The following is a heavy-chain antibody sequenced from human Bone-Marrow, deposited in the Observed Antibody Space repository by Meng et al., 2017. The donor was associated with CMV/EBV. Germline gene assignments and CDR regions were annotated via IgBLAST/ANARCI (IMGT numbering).Heavy chain of an antibody. CDR2: INPSGGST. CDR3: ARMPVVPDALAGAFDI. D-gene: IGHD2-2*01. Sequence: ASVKVSCKASGYTFTSYYMHWVRQAPGQGLEWMGIINPSGGSTSYAQKFQGRVTMTRDTSTSTVYMELSSLRSEDTAVYYCARMPVVPDALAGAFDIWGQGTMVTVSS. CDR1: GYTFTSYY. V-gene: IGHV1-46*01. J-gene: IGHJ3*02.